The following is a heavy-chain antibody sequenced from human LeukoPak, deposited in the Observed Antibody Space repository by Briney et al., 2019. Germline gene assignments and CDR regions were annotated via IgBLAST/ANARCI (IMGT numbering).Heavy chain of an antibody. D-gene: IGHD1-26*01. CDR1: GFTFSDYY. CDR3: PIPLGGPKSGSYQGIDY. CDR2: ISSSGSTI. Sequence: PGGSLRLSCAASGFTFSDYYMSWIRQAPGKGLEWVSYISSSGSTIYYADSVKGRFTISRDNAKNSLYPQMNSLRAEDTAVYYCPIPLGGPKSGSYQGIDYWGQGTLVAVSS. J-gene: IGHJ4*02. V-gene: IGHV3-11*01.